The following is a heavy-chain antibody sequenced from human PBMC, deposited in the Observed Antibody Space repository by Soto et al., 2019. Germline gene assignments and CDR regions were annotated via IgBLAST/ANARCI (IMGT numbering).Heavy chain of an antibody. CDR3: ARVLRYSYYMDV. CDR1: GFTFSSYS. J-gene: IGHJ6*03. Sequence: GGSLRLSCAASGFTFSSYSMNWVRQAPGKGLEWVSSISSSSSYIYYADSVKGRFTISRDNAKNSLYLQMNSLRAEDTAVYYCARVLRYSYYMDVWGKGTTVTVSS. D-gene: IGHD3-9*01. CDR2: ISSSSSYI. V-gene: IGHV3-21*01.